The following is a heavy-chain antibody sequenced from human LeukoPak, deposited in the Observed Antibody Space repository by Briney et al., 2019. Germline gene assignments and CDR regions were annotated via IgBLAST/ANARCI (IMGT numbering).Heavy chain of an antibody. V-gene: IGHV3-23*01. CDR2: IGGSSGST. CDR3: ARDPGVVAFHYLDY. Sequence: GGSLRLSCAASGFTFSSHAMAWVRQAPGKGLEWVSAIGGSSGSTYYADSVKGRFTISRDNPKNTVYLQMNNLRADDTAVYYCARDPGVVAFHYLDYWGQGTLVTVSS. D-gene: IGHD3-3*01. CDR1: GFTFSSHA. J-gene: IGHJ4*02.